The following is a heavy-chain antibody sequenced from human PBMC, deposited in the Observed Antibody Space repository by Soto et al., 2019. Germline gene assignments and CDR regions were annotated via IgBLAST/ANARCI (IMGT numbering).Heavy chain of an antibody. CDR2: ISGSGGST. CDR3: AKAVPAATHYYYYYMDV. D-gene: IGHD2-2*01. Sequence: GGSLRLSCAASGFTFSSYAMSWVRQAPGKGLEWVSAISGSGGSTYYADSVKGRFTISRDNSKNTLYLQMNSLRAEDTAVYYCAKAVPAATHYYYYYMDVWGKGTTVTVSS. CDR1: GFTFSSYA. V-gene: IGHV3-23*01. J-gene: IGHJ6*03.